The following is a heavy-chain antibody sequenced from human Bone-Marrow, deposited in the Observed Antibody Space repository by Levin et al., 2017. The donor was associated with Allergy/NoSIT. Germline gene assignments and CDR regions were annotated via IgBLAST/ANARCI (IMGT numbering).Heavy chain of an antibody. J-gene: IGHJ4*02. D-gene: IGHD6-13*01. V-gene: IGHV3-74*01. CDR2: INSDGSST. CDR3: AREGGYGSSRHY. Sequence: GGPLRLPCAASGFTFSTYWMHWVRQAPGKGLLWVSRINSDGSSTSYPAPVKGRFPTSRDNAKNTLYLQMNSVRAEDAAVDYCAREGGYGSSRHYWGEGTLVTVS. CDR1: GFTFSTYW.